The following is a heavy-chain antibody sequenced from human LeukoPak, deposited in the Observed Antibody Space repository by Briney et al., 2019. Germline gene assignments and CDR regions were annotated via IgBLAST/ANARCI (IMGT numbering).Heavy chain of an antibody. CDR1: GGSISSSSYY. D-gene: IGHD6-19*01. J-gene: IGHJ4*02. CDR2: IYYSGST. CDR3: ASYFAVAGDH. V-gene: IGHV4-39*01. Sequence: SETLSLTCTVSGGSISSSSYYWGWIRQPPGKGLEWIGSIYYSGSTYYNPSLKSRVTISVDTSKNQFSLKLSSVTAADTAVYYCASYFAVAGDHWGQGTLVTVSS.